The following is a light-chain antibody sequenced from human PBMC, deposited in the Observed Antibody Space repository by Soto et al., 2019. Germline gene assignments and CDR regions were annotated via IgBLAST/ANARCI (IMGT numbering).Light chain of an antibody. V-gene: IGKV3-20*01. CDR3: QQYGSSPFT. CDR2: GTS. J-gene: IGKJ3*01. Sequence: EIVLTQSPGTLSLSPGERATLSCRASQGVDSSFVAWFQQKPGQAPRLLIYGTSRRATDIPDRFSGSGSGTDFSLTINRLEPVDFAMYFCQQYGSSPFTFGPGTKVDIK. CDR1: QGVDSSF.